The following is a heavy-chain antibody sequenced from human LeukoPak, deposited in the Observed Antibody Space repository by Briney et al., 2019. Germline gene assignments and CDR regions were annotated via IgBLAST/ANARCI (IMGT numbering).Heavy chain of an antibody. J-gene: IGHJ4*02. CDR1: GGSISSYY. CDR3: EVGANYFDY. V-gene: IGHV4-59*12. Sequence: SETLSLTCTVSGGSISSYYWSWIRQPPGKGLEWIGYMHYSGSTNYNPSLKSRVTISVDTSKNQFSLKLSSVTAADTAVYYCEVGANYFDYWGQGTLVTVSS. CDR2: MHYSGST. D-gene: IGHD1-26*01.